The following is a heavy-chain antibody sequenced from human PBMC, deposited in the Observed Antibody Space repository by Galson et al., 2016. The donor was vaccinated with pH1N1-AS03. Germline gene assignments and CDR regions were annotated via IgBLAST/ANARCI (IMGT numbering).Heavy chain of an antibody. J-gene: IGHJ5*02. CDR2: IDWDDDK. CDR3: ARFSYGDYLNCFDP. Sequence: PALVKPTQTLTLTCTFSGFSLRTSGMCVSWIRQPPGKALEWLALIDWDDDKYYSTSLKTRLTISKDTSKHQVVLTMTNMDPVDTATYYCARFSYGDYLNCFDPWGQGTLVTVSS. V-gene: IGHV2-70*01. CDR1: GFSLRTSGMC. D-gene: IGHD4-17*01.